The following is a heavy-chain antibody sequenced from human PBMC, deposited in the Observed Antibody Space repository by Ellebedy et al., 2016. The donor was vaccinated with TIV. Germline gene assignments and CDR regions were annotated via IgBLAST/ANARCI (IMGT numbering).Heavy chain of an antibody. V-gene: IGHV3-49*03. Sequence: GESLKISXTASGFTFGDYAMSWFRQAPGKGLEWVGFIRSKAYGGTTEYAASVKGRFTISRDDSKSIAYLQMNSLKTEDTAVYYCTRVKFDWLLYAYYFDYWGQGTLVTVSS. D-gene: IGHD3-9*01. CDR2: IRSKAYGGTT. CDR3: TRVKFDWLLYAYYFDY. CDR1: GFTFGDYA. J-gene: IGHJ4*02.